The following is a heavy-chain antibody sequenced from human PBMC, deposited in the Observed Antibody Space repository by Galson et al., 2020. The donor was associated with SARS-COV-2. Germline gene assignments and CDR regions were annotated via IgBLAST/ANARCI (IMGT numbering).Heavy chain of an antibody. CDR3: AIDPEGSNRWLPPGSGWYYGYFDY. CDR1: GFTFSSYG. D-gene: IGHD6-19*01. CDR2: IWYDGSNK. J-gene: IGHJ4*02. V-gene: IGHV3-33*01. Sequence: GESLKISCAASGFTFSSYGMHWVRQAPGKGLEWVAVIWYDGSNKYYADSVKGRFTISRDNSKNTLYLQMNSLRAEDTAVYYCAIDPEGSNRWLPPGSGWYYGYFDYWGQGTLVTVSS.